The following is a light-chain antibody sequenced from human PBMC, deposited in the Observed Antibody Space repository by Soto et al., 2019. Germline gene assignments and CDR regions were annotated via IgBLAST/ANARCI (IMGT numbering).Light chain of an antibody. V-gene: IGLV2-14*01. J-gene: IGLJ2*01. CDR3: RAYTTRSTLV. CDR2: EVR. CDR1: SRDVGAYNL. Sequence: QSALTQPASVSGSPGQSITISCTGTSRDVGAYNLVSWYQQHPGKAPKLLIYEVRNRPAGISFRFSGSRSGNTAPLTISGLLAEDEADYYCRAYTTRSTLVFGGGTKLTVL.